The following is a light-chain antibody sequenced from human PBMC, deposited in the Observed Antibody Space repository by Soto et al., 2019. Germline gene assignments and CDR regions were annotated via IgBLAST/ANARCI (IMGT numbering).Light chain of an antibody. CDR2: EVS. V-gene: IGLV2-14*01. J-gene: IGLJ1*01. CDR1: SSDIGDYDY. Sequence: QSALTQPASVSGSPGQSITISCTGTSSDIGDYDYVSWCQQHPGKAPKLLISEVSNRPSGVSNRFSGSKSGNTASLTISGLQAEDEADYYCNSYASGNARVFGTGTQLTVL. CDR3: NSYASGNARV.